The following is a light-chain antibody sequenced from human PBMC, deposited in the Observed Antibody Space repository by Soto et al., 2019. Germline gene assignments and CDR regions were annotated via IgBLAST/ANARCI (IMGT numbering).Light chain of an antibody. J-gene: IGKJ1*01. CDR2: GAS. CDR1: QSVSSSY. Sequence: EIVLTQSPGTVSLSPGERDTLSCRASQSVSSSYLAWYQQKPGQAPRLLIYGASSRATGIPDRFSGSGSGTDFTLTISRLEPEDFAVYYCQQYGSSPPTFGQGTKVDNK. CDR3: QQYGSSPPT. V-gene: IGKV3-20*01.